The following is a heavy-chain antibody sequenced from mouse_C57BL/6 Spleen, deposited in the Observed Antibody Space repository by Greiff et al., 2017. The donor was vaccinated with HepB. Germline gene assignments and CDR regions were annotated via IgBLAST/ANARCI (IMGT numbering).Heavy chain of an antibody. CDR3: ARWDYDYDEGNAY. D-gene: IGHD2-4*01. J-gene: IGHJ3*01. CDR1: GYTFTSYW. Sequence: QVQLKQSGAELAKPGASVKLSCKASGYTFTSYWMHWVKQRPGQGLEWIGYINPSSGYTKYNQKFKDKATLTADKSSSTAYMQLSSLTYEDSAVYYCARWDYDYDEGNAYWGQGTLVTVSA. V-gene: IGHV1-7*01. CDR2: INPSSGYT.